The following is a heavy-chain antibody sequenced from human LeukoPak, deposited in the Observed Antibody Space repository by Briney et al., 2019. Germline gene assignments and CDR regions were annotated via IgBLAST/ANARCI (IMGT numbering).Heavy chain of an antibody. V-gene: IGHV1-69*05. CDR2: IIPIFGTA. CDR3: AEDSGGYYVGWFDP. CDR1: GGTFSSYA. D-gene: IGHD1-26*01. J-gene: IGHJ5*02. Sequence: ASVKVSCKASGGTFSSYAISWVRQAPGQGLEWMGRIIPIFGTANYAQKFQGRVTITTDESTSTAYMELSSLRSEDTAVYYCAEDSGGYYVGWFDPWGQGTLVTVSS.